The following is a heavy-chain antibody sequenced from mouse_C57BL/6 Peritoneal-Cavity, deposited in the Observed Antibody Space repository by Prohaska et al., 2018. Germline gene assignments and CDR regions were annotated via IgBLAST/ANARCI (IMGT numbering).Heavy chain of an antibody. V-gene: IGHV4-1*01. CDR3: ASTDWYFDV. D-gene: IGHD1-1*01. Sequence: EVKLLQSGGGLVQPGGSLKLSCAASGIDFSRYWMSWVRRAPGKGLEWIGEIKPDSSTINYAPSLKDKFIIARDNAKNTLYLQMSKVRSEDTALYYCASTDWYFDVWGTGTTVTVSS. CDR2: IKPDSSTI. CDR1: GIDFSRYW. J-gene: IGHJ1*03.